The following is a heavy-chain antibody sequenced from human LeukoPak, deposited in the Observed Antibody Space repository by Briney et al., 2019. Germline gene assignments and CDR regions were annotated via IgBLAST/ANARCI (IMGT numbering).Heavy chain of an antibody. CDR3: ARGGYYDSSGYYVNY. Sequence: GGSLRLSCAASGFTFSSYWMSWVRQAPGKGREWVANIKHDGSETYYVDSVKGRFTISRDNAGNSLYLQMNSLRAEDTAVYYCARGGYYDSSGYYVNYWGQGTLVTVSS. J-gene: IGHJ4*02. V-gene: IGHV3-7*01. CDR1: GFTFSSYW. D-gene: IGHD3-22*01. CDR2: IKHDGSET.